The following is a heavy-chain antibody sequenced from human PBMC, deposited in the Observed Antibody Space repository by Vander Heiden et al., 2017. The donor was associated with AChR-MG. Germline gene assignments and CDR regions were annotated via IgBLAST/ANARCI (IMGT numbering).Heavy chain of an antibody. V-gene: IGHV1-24*01. CDR2: FDPEDGET. D-gene: IGHD3-9*01. CDR3: ATDSGYDILTGYYGLVTFDY. Sequence: QVQLVQSGAEVKKPGASVKVSCKVSGSTLTALSMHGVRQAPGKGLGWMGGFDPEDGETIYAQKFQGRVTMTEDTSTDTAYMELSSLRSEDTAVYYCATDSGYDILTGYYGLVTFDYWGQGTLVTVSS. CDR1: GSTLTALS. J-gene: IGHJ4*02.